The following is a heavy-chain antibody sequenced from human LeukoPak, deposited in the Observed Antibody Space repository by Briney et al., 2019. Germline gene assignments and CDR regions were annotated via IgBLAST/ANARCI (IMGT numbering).Heavy chain of an antibody. CDR2: IYYSGNT. Sequence: PSETLSLTCTVSGGSMGDYYWNWIRQPPGKGLEWIGYIYYSGNTNYNPSLKSRVTISLDTSKNQFSLKLSSVTAADTAVYYCASVDLRGYFFDYWGQGKLVTVSS. J-gene: IGHJ4*02. D-gene: IGHD2-15*01. V-gene: IGHV4-59*01. CDR1: GGSMGDYY. CDR3: ASVDLRGYFFDY.